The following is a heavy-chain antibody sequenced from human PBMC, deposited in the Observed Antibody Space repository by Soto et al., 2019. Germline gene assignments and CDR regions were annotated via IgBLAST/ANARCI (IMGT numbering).Heavy chain of an antibody. CDR3: STGRSTYGLDS. J-gene: IGHJ4*02. Sequence: GSLRLSCVASAFSFTNAWMRWVRQAPGKGLEWVGRIKSITDGGTTDYAAPVKGRFTISRDDSNNTLYLQMNSLKTEDTAVYYCSTGRSTYGLDSWGQGTLVTVSS. V-gene: IGHV3-15*01. CDR2: IKSITDGGTT. CDR1: AFSFTNAW. D-gene: IGHD5-18*01.